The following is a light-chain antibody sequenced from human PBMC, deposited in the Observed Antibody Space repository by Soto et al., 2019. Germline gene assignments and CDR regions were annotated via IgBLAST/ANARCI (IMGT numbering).Light chain of an antibody. V-gene: IGKV1-5*01. CDR2: DAS. CDR3: QKYETFSGK. CDR1: QSVSGW. J-gene: IGKJ1*01. Sequence: DIQMTHSPSTLSGSVLYIVTITFRASQSVSGWLAWYQQKPGEAPKLLIYDASALPRGVPSRFSGSGSGTKFTLTIASLQPDDFATYYCQKYETFSGKFGPGTKVDIK.